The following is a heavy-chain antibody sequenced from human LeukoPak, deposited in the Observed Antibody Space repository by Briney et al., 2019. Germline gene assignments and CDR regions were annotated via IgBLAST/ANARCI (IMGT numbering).Heavy chain of an antibody. Sequence: GGSLRLSCAASGFTFSSYAMSWVRQAPGKGLLWVSRINSDGTTTTYADSVKGRFTISRDNAKNTLYLQMSSLRADDTAVYYCARGQATYHDYWGQGTLVSVSS. J-gene: IGHJ4*02. CDR3: ARGQATYHDY. CDR1: GFTFSSYA. V-gene: IGHV3-74*01. CDR2: INSDGTTT.